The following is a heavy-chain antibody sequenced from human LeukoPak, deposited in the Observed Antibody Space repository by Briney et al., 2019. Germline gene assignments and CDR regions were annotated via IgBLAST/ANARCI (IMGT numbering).Heavy chain of an antibody. Sequence: GSSLRLFCAASGFTFSRYAMHWVRQAPAKGLEWVAVISYDGSNKYYADSVKGRYTISRDNSKNTLYLEVNSLRPEDTAVYYCARGERFSSGFESVGGYYWGQGTLVTVSS. CDR3: ARGERFSSGFESVGGYY. J-gene: IGHJ4*02. CDR1: GFTFSRYA. D-gene: IGHD3-22*01. V-gene: IGHV3-30-3*01. CDR2: ISYDGSNK.